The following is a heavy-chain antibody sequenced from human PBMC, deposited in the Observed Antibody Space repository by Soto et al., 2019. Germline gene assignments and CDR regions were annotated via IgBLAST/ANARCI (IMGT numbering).Heavy chain of an antibody. CDR1: GGTFSSYA. CDR3: ARGTIYDILTGYQYYFDY. J-gene: IGHJ4*02. CDR2: IIPIFGTA. V-gene: IGHV1-69*13. D-gene: IGHD3-9*01. Sequence: SVKVSCKASGGTFSSYAISWVRQAPGQGLGWMGGIIPIFGTANYAQKFQGRVTITADESTSTAYTELSSLRSEDTAVYYCARGTIYDILTGYQYYFDYWGQGTLVTVSS.